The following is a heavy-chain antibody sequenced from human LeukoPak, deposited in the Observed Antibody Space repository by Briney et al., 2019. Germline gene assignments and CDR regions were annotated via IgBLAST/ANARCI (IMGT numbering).Heavy chain of an antibody. D-gene: IGHD1-26*01. V-gene: IGHV4-59*01. CDR1: GGSISSYF. CDR3: ARAWSYDHFEY. J-gene: IGHJ4*02. CDR2: IYYSGST. Sequence: SETLSLTCAVSGGSISSYFWSWIRQPPGKGLEWIGYIYYSGSTNYNPSLKSRVTISVDTSKNQFSLKLSSVTAADTAVYYCARAWSYDHFEYWGQGTLVTVSS.